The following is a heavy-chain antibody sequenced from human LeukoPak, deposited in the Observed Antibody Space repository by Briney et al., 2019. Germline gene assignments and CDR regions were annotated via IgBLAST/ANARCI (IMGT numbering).Heavy chain of an antibody. Sequence: GGSLRLSCAASGFTFSSYGMHWVRQAPGKGLEWVAFIRYDGSNKYYADSVKGRFTISRDNSKNTLYLQMNSLRAEDTAVYYCAKDPLLLELRERRQYYFDYWGQGTLVTVSS. CDR3: AKDPLLLELRERRQYYFDY. CDR1: GFTFSSYG. D-gene: IGHD1-7*01. V-gene: IGHV3-30*02. J-gene: IGHJ4*02. CDR2: IRYDGSNK.